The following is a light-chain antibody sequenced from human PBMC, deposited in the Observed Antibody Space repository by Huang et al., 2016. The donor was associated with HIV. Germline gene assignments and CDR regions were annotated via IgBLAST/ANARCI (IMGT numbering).Light chain of an antibody. V-gene: IGKV3-11*01. Sequence: EIVLTQSPATLSLSPGERATLSCRASQSVSSYLAWYQQKPGQAPRRLIYDASNRATGIPARFSGSGSETDFTLTISNLEPEDFAVYYCQQRSNWPQLTFGGGTKVEIK. CDR2: DAS. J-gene: IGKJ4*01. CDR1: QSVSSY. CDR3: QQRSNWPQLT.